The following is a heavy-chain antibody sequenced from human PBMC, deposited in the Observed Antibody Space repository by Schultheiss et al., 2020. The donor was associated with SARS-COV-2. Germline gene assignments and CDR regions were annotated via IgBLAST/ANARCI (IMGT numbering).Heavy chain of an antibody. Sequence: SETLSLTCAVYGGSFSGYYWSWIRQPPGKGLEWIGSIYYSGSTFYNPSLKSRVTISVDTSKNQFSLKLSSVTAADTAVYYCARQVIGWLSQTNYIDYWGQGTLVTVSS. CDR2: IYYSGST. V-gene: IGHV4-34*01. CDR1: GGSFSGYY. CDR3: ARQVIGWLSQTNYIDY. D-gene: IGHD3-22*01. J-gene: IGHJ4*02.